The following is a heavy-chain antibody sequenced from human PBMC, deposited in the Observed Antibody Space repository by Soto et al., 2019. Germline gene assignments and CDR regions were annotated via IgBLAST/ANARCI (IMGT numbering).Heavy chain of an antibody. Sequence: VQLVESGGGLIQPGESLRLSCAAFGLTISGKKYVAWVRQAPGKGLEWVSALYDVDGSFYADSVTGRFTTSSDNTNTTVEHQKKNLRPDDTTGYYCATWHEREHAFDVWGQGTTVTISS. D-gene: IGHD1-1*01. V-gene: IGHV3-53*01. CDR2: LYDVDGS. CDR1: GLTISGKKY. J-gene: IGHJ3*01. CDR3: ATWHEREHAFDV.